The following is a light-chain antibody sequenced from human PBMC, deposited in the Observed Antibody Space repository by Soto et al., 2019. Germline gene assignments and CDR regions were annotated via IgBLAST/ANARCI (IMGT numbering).Light chain of an antibody. V-gene: IGKV3-11*01. CDR2: DAS. Sequence: EIVLTQSPATLSLSPGERATLSCRAIQSVSSYLAWYQQKPDQAPRLVIYDASSRAAGIPARFSGSGSGTDYTLTISSLEPEDFAVYYCEQRSNWPPRYTFGQGTKLEIK. CDR3: EQRSNWPPRYT. CDR1: QSVSSY. J-gene: IGKJ2*01.